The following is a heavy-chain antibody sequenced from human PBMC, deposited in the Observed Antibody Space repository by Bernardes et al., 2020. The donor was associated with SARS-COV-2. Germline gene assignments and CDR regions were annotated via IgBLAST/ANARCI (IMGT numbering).Heavy chain of an antibody. CDR3: AHQLGAAGMWYFDY. Sequence: SFPTLVKPTQTLTLTCTFSGFSLTTSAVGVGWIRQPPGKALEWLAVVYWDDDKRYSPSLKSRLTITKDTSKNLVVLTMTNMDPVDTATYFCAHQLGAAGMWYFDYWGQGTLVTVSS. D-gene: IGHD6-13*01. V-gene: IGHV2-5*02. CDR2: VYWDDDK. CDR1: GFSLTTSAVG. J-gene: IGHJ4*02.